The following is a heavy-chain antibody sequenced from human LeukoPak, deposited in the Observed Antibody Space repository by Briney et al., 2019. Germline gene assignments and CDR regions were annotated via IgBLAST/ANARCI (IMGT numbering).Heavy chain of an antibody. V-gene: IGHV3-30*02. CDR1: GFTFSSYG. CDR3: AKDFRYCSSTSCYPYYYMDV. J-gene: IGHJ6*03. Sequence: GGSLRLSCAASGFTFSSYGMHWVRQAPGKGLEWVAFIRYDGSNKYYADSVKGRFTISRDNSKNTLYLQMNRLRAEDTAVYYCAKDFRYCSSTSCYPYYYMDVWGKGTTVTVSS. D-gene: IGHD2-2*01. CDR2: IRYDGSNK.